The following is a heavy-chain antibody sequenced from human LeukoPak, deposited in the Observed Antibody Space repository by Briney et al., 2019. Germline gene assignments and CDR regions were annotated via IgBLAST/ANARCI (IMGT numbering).Heavy chain of an antibody. CDR2: ISDTGKT. CDR3: ATGYYEPFAT. Sequence: SETLSLTCNVSGASLSSYYWDWLRQSPGRGLEWIGYISDTGKTDSNASLKSRVTISLATSKNQFSLRLTSVTAADSAVYFCATGYYEPFATWGPGIMVSVSS. D-gene: IGHD3-22*01. J-gene: IGHJ5*02. CDR1: GASLSSYY. V-gene: IGHV4-59*01.